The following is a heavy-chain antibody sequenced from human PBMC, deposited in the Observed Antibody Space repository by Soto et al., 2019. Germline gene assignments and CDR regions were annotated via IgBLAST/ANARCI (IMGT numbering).Heavy chain of an antibody. V-gene: IGHV3-23*01. CDR2: IGGGSP. CDR1: GFTFSGYA. D-gene: IGHD6-13*01. Sequence: EVQLLESGGGLVRPGGSLSLSCAASGFTFSGYAMSWVRQAPGKGLEWISAIGGGSPFYADSVKGRSTISRDNANRMLYLQMNSLRADDTTVYFCAQDLGSSWYHYNSFAPGGQGTLVTVSS. J-gene: IGHJ5*02. CDR3: AQDLGSSWYHYNSFAP.